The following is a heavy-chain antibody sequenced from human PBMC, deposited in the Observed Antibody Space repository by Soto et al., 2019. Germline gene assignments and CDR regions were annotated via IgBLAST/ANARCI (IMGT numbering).Heavy chain of an antibody. Sequence: EVQLVQSGAEVKKPGESLKISCKASGYNFTTYWIGWGRQMPGKGLELMGVIYPADSDTRYRPPFQGQVTFSADKSLTTAYLQWNSLKASDTAKYYCARRRAWNDAFDFWGQGTLVTVSS. V-gene: IGHV5-51*03. J-gene: IGHJ4*02. CDR1: GYNFTTYW. D-gene: IGHD1-1*01. CDR3: ARRRAWNDAFDF. CDR2: IYPADSDT.